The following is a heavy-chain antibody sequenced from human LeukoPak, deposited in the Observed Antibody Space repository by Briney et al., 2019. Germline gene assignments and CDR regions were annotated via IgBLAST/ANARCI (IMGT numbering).Heavy chain of an antibody. Sequence: SVKVSCKASGGTFSSYAISWVRQAPRQGLEWMGRIIPILGIANYAQKFQGRVTITADKSTSTAYMELSSLRSEDTAVYYCAREGYSSGWYHWFDPWGQGTLVTVSS. CDR1: GGTFSSYA. J-gene: IGHJ5*02. D-gene: IGHD6-19*01. CDR3: AREGYSSGWYHWFDP. CDR2: IIPILGIA. V-gene: IGHV1-69*04.